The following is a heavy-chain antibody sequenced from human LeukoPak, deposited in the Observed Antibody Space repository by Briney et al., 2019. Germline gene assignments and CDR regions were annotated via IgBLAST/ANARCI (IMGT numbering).Heavy chain of an antibody. CDR2: IYYSGST. CDR1: GGSISSSSYY. V-gene: IGHV4-39*01. D-gene: IGHD1-26*01. Sequence: RASETLSLTCTVSGGSISSSSYYWGRIRQPPGKGLEWIGSIYYSGSTYYNPSLKSRVTISVDTSKNQFSLKLSSVTAADTAVYYCARQKYSGSYPRRVSYYYYMDVWGKGTTVTVSS. CDR3: ARQKYSGSYPRRVSYYYYMDV. J-gene: IGHJ6*03.